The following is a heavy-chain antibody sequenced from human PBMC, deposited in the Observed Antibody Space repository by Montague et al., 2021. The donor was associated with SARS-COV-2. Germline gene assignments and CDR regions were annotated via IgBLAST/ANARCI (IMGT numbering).Heavy chain of an antibody. CDR2: ISYSGST. CDR3: AKGGGGGSYFFAY. CDR1: GDSINSYY. Sequence: SETLSLTCTVSGDSINSYYWSWIRQSPGKGLDRIGYISYSGSTNFNPSLKSLVSMSVDTSKNQFSLNLRYVTAADTAVYYGAKGGGGGSYFFAYWGQGTLVTVSS. D-gene: IGHD3-16*01. J-gene: IGHJ4*02. V-gene: IGHV4-59*01.